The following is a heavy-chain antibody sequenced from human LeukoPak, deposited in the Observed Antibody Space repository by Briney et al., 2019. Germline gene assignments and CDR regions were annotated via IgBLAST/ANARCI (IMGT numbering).Heavy chain of an antibody. V-gene: IGHV4-34*01. Sequence: PSETLSLTCAVYGGSFSGYYWSWIRQPPGKGLEWIGEINHSGSTSYNPSLESRVTISVDMSKNQFSLKLSSVTVTDTAVYYCARVENYYGSGSYFRDYWGQGTLVTVSS. CDR3: ARVENYYGSGSYFRDY. CDR1: GGSFSGYY. D-gene: IGHD3-10*01. CDR2: INHSGST. J-gene: IGHJ4*02.